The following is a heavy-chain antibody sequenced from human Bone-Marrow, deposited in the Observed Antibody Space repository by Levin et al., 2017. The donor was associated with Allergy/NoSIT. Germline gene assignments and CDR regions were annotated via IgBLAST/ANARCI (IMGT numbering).Heavy chain of an antibody. J-gene: IGHJ3*01. V-gene: IGHV3-11*01. D-gene: IGHD3-22*01. CDR1: GFTFSDFS. CDR3: ARGKHGGYFDDAFDV. CDR2: ISAGGTTL. Sequence: PGGSLRLSCEPSGFTFSDFSMSWIRQAPGKGLEWLSYISAGGTTLYYADSLKGRLTISRDNVKNSLFLQMNSLRAEDTAVYYCARGKHGGYFDDAFDVWGQGTMVTVSS.